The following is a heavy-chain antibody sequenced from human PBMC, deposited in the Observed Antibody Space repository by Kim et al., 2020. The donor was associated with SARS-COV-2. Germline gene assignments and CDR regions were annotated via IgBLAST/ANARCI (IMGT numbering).Heavy chain of an antibody. D-gene: IGHD2-15*01. J-gene: IGHJ6*02. CDR2: ISYDGSNK. CDR1: GFTFSSYG. V-gene: IGHV3-30*18. Sequence: GGSLRLSCAASGFTFSSYGMHWVRQAPGKGLEWVAVISYDGSNKYYADSVKGRFTISRDNSKNTLYLQMNSLRAEDTAVYYCAKDIGYCSGGSCQGYYYYYGMDVWGQGTTVTGSS. CDR3: AKDIGYCSGGSCQGYYYYYGMDV.